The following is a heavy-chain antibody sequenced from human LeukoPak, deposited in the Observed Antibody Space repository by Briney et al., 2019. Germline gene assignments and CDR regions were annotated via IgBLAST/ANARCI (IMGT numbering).Heavy chain of an antibody. D-gene: IGHD3-16*01. CDR3: ASLGGPYDY. J-gene: IGHJ4*02. CDR1: GGSISSGGYS. V-gene: IGHV4-30-2*01. CDR2: IYHSGST. Sequence: TPSQTLSLTCAVSGGSISSGGYSWSWIRQPPGKGLEWIGYIYHSGSTYYNPSLKSRVTISVDGSKNQFSLKLSSVTAADTAVYYCASLGGPYDYWGQGTLVTVSS.